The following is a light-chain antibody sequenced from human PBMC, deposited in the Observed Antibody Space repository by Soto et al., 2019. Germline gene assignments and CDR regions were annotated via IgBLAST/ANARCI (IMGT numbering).Light chain of an antibody. CDR3: SSYTGTSTFV. CDR1: SSDVGGYDH. Sequence: QSALTQPASVSGSPGRSITICCTGTSSDVGGYDHVSWYQQLPGKAPKLMIYDVNNRPSGVSNRFSGSKSGNTASLTISGLQAEDEVDYYCSSYTGTSTFVFGGGTKVTVL. J-gene: IGLJ1*01. CDR2: DVN. V-gene: IGLV2-14*01.